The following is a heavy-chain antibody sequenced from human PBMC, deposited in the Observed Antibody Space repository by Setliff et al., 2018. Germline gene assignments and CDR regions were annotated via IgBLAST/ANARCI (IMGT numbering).Heavy chain of an antibody. CDR3: ARVGFYDILTGATNYYYGMDV. CDR2: IRNKDNSYTT. D-gene: IGHD3-9*01. Sequence: GGSLRLSCAASGFTFSAHYMDWLRQAPGKGLEWVGRIRNKDNSYTTEYAASVKGRFTISRDDSKNSLYLQMNSLRAEDTAVYYCARVGFYDILTGATNYYYGMDVWGQGTTVTVSS. CDR1: GFTFSAHY. V-gene: IGHV3-72*01. J-gene: IGHJ6*02.